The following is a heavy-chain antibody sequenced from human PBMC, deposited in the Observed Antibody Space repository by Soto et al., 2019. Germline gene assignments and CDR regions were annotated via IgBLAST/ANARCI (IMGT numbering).Heavy chain of an antibody. V-gene: IGHV1-46*01. CDR2: INPSGGST. J-gene: IGHJ6*02. CDR3: ARDLRGYCTNGVCGYYYYGMDV. D-gene: IGHD2-8*01. CDR1: GYTFTSYY. Sequence: ASVKVSCKASGYTFTSYYMHWVRQAPGQGLEWMGIINPSGGSTSYAQKFQGRVTMTRDTSTSTVYMGLSSLRSEDTAVYYCARDLRGYCTNGVCGYYYYGMDVWGQGTTVTVSS.